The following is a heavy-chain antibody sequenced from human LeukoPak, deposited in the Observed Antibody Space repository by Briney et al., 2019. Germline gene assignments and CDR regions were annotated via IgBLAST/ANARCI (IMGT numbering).Heavy chain of an antibody. V-gene: IGHV1-3*01. CDR1: GYTFTSYA. CDR3: ARGYYDLLTGHVVTYYFDY. Sequence: ASVKVSCKASGYTFTSYAMHWVRQAPGQRLEWMGWINAGNGNTKYSQGFQGRVTLTRDTSASTVHMELRSLRSEDTAVYYCARGYYDLLTGHVVTYYFDYWGQGTLVTVSS. CDR2: INAGNGNT. J-gene: IGHJ4*02. D-gene: IGHD3-9*01.